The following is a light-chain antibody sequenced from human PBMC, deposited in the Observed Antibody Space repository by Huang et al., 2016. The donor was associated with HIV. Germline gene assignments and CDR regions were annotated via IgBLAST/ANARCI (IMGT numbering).Light chain of an antibody. CDR2: GAS. CDR3: QQRSDWPLT. CDR1: QSVSAY. V-gene: IGKV3-11*01. J-gene: IGKJ4*01. Sequence: EIVLTQSPATLSLSPGERATLSCRACQSVSAYLAWYQQKPGQAPRLLIYGASNRATGIPARFSGRGSGTDFTLTISSLEPEDFAVYYCQQRSDWPLTFGGGTKVEIK.